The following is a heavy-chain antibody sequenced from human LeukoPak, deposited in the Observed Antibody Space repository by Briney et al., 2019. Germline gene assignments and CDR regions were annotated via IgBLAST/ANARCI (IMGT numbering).Heavy chain of an antibody. J-gene: IGHJ4*02. V-gene: IGHV7-4-1*02. CDR3: ARLWDYYDSSGYYSHFDY. CDR2: INTNTGNP. Sequence: ASVKVSCKASGYTFTSYAMNWVRQAPGQGLEWMGWINTNTGNPTYAQGFTGRFVFSLDTSVSTAYLQISSLKAEDTAVYYCARLWDYYDSSGYYSHFDYWGQGTLVTVSS. CDR1: GYTFTSYA. D-gene: IGHD3-22*01.